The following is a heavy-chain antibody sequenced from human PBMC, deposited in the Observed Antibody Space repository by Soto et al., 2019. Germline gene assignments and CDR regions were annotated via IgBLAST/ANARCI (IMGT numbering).Heavy chain of an antibody. CDR2: IYYSGST. V-gene: IGHV4-39*01. CDR3: ARPSFDDSSGYYRWYFDL. J-gene: IGHJ2*01. CDR1: GGSISSSSYY. D-gene: IGHD3-22*01. Sequence: QLQLQESGPGLVKPSETLSLTCTVSGGSISSSSYYWGWIRQPPGKGLEWIGSIYYSGSTYYNPSLKSRVTIPVDTSKNQFSLKLSSVTAADTAVYYCARPSFDDSSGYYRWYFDLWGRGTLVTVSS.